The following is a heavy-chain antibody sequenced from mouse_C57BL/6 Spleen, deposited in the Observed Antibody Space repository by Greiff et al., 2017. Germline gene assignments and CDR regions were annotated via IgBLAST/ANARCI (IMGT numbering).Heavy chain of an antibody. CDR1: GYSITSGYY. D-gene: IGHD1-1*01. V-gene: IGHV3-6*01. Sequence: DVHLVESGPGLVKPSQSLSLTCSVTGYSITSGYYWNWIRQFPGNKLEWMGYISYDGSNNYNPSLKNRISITRDTSKNQFFLKLNSVTTEDTATYYCASSTVVATRYFDVWGTGTTVTVSS. CDR2: ISYDGSN. CDR3: ASSTVVATRYFDV. J-gene: IGHJ1*03.